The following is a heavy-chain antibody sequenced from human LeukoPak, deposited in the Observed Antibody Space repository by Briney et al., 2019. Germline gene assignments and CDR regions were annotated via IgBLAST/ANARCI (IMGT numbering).Heavy chain of an antibody. CDR3: AREFTIQSSYYYYYYMDV. Sequence: PGGSLRLSCAASGFTFSSYWMSWVRQAPGKGLEWVANIKQDGSEKYYVDSVKGRFTVSRDNAKNSLYLQMNSPRAEDTAVYYCAREFTIQSSYYYYYYMDVWGKGTTVTVSS. D-gene: IGHD2-2*02. CDR1: GFTFSSYW. V-gene: IGHV3-7*01. CDR2: IKQDGSEK. J-gene: IGHJ6*03.